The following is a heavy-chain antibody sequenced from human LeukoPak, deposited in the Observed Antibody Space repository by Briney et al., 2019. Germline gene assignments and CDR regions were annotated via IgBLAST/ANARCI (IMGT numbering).Heavy chain of an antibody. CDR1: GGSISSGGYY. Sequence: SQTLSLTCTVSGGSISSGGYYWSWIRQPPGKGLEWIGEINHSGSTNYNPSLKSRVTISVDTSKNQFSLKLSSVTAADTAVYYCARGRILYYDFWSGYGNWFDPWGQGTLVTVSS. J-gene: IGHJ5*02. CDR2: INHSGST. D-gene: IGHD3-3*01. CDR3: ARGRILYYDFWSGYGNWFDP. V-gene: IGHV4-30-2*01.